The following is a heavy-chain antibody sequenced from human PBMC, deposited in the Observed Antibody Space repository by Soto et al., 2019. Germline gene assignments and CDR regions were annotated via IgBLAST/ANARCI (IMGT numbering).Heavy chain of an antibody. CDR1: GGSFSGYY. CDR2: INHSGST. V-gene: IGHV4-34*01. J-gene: IGHJ6*02. D-gene: IGHD2-2*01. Sequence: SDTLSLTCAVYGGSFSGYYWSWIRQPPGKGLEWIGEINHSGSTNYNPSLKSRVTISVDTSKNQFSLKLSSVTAADTAVYYCARGRNSWHYYYYYYGMDVWGQGTTVTVSS. CDR3: ARGRNSWHYYYYYYGMDV.